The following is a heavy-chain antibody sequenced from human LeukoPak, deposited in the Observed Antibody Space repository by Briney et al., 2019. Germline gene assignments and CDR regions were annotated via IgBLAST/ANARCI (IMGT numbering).Heavy chain of an antibody. CDR2: INSDGSST. J-gene: IGHJ4*02. CDR1: GFAFSSYW. Sequence: GRSLRLSCAASGFAFSSYWMHWVRQAPGKGLVWVSRINSDGSSTSYADSVKGRFTVSRDSSRNSLYLQMNSLTTEDTAFYYCAKGGGDNFLYYFDYWGQGILVTVSS. V-gene: IGHV3-74*01. D-gene: IGHD3-16*01. CDR3: AKGGGDNFLYYFDY.